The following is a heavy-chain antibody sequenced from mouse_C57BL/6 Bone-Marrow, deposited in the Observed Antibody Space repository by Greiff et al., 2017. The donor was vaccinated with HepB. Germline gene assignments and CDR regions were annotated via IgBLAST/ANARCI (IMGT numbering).Heavy chain of an antibody. J-gene: IGHJ2*01. Sequence: VQLQQSGPELVKPGASVKIPCKASGYKFTDYNMDWVKQSHGKSLEWIGDINPNNGGTIYNQKFKGKATLTVDKSSSTAYMELRSLTSEDTAVYYCARSPGAYYFDYWGQGTTLTVSS. CDR3: ARSPGAYYFDY. CDR1: GYKFTDYN. CDR2: INPNNGGT. V-gene: IGHV1-18*01.